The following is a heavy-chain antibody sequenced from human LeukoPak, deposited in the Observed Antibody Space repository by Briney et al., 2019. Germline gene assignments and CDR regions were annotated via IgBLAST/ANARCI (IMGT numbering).Heavy chain of an antibody. D-gene: IGHD4-17*01. CDR3: AIKLRGNGWYFDY. V-gene: IGHV4-34*01. J-gene: IGHJ4*02. Sequence: SETLSLTCAVYGGSFSGYHWSWIRQPPGKGLEWIGEINHSGNTNYNPSLKSRVTISVDTSKNQFSLKLSSVTAADTAVYYCAIKLRGNGWYFDYWGQGTLVTVSS. CDR2: INHSGNT. CDR1: GGSFSGYH.